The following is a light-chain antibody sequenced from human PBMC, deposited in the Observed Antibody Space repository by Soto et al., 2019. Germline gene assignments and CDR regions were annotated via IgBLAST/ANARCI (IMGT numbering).Light chain of an antibody. CDR2: GAA. V-gene: IGKV3D-15*01. CDR1: HSVDSN. Sequence: EVVMTQSPGTLSVSTGEGATLSCRASHSVDSNLAWYQQKPDQAPRLLMYGAATRPSGIPDRFSSSGSGTEFTLTISSLQSEDFAVYYCQQYDSWPLTFGGGTKVEIK. J-gene: IGKJ4*01. CDR3: QQYDSWPLT.